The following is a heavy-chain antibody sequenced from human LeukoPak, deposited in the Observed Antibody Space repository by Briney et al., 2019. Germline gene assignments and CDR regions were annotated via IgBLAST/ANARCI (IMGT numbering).Heavy chain of an antibody. D-gene: IGHD5-12*01. CDR3: ARAGVGGYDYFDY. V-gene: IGHV4-34*01. CDR2: INHSGST. Sequence: SETLSLTCAVYGGSFSGYYWSWTRQPPGKGLEWIGEINHSGSTNYNPSLKSRVTISVDTSKNQFSLKLSSVTAADTAVYYCARAGVGGYDYFDYWGQGTLVTVSS. CDR1: GGSFSGYY. J-gene: IGHJ4*02.